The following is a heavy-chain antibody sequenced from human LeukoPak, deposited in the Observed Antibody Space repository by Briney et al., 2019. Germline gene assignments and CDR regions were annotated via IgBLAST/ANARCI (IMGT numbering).Heavy chain of an antibody. CDR3: ARDIGLEAFDI. D-gene: IGHD1-1*01. CDR2: IKQDGSEK. Sequence: GGPLRLSCAASGFTFSSYWMSWVRQAPGKGLEWVANIKQDGSEKYYVDSVKGRFTISRDNAKNSLYLQMNSLRAEDTAVYYCARDIGLEAFDIWGQGTMVTVSS. CDR1: GFTFSSYW. J-gene: IGHJ3*02. V-gene: IGHV3-7*03.